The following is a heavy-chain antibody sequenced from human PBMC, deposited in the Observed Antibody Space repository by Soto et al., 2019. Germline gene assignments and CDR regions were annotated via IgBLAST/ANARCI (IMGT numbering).Heavy chain of an antibody. CDR2: ISGSGGNA. CDR1: GFTFSSYA. CDR3: AKDGASGSYPPYYYFGMDV. J-gene: IGHJ6*02. V-gene: IGHV3-23*01. Sequence: PGGSLRLSCAASGFTFSSYAMSWVRQAPGKGLDWVSSISGSGGNAYYADSVKGRFSISRDNSKNTLRLQMNSLRADDTAVYYCAKDGASGSYPPYYYFGMDVWGQGTTVTVSS. D-gene: IGHD1-26*01.